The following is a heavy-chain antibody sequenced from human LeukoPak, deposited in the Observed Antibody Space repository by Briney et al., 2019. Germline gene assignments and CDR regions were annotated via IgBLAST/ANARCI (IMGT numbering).Heavy chain of an antibody. CDR3: ARSRSGYSYDHAAFEI. CDR2: IDYRGST. Sequence: SETLSLTCTVSGDSISTYYWSWIRQPPGKGLEWIAYIDYRGSTTYNPSLRSRVTISVDTSRNQFPLKLYSVTAADTAVYYCARSRSGYSYDHAAFEIWGQGTMVTVSS. V-gene: IGHV4-59*01. D-gene: IGHD5-18*01. CDR1: GDSISTYY. J-gene: IGHJ3*02.